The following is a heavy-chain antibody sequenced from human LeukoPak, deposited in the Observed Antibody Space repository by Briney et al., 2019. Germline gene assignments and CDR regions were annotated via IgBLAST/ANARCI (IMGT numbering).Heavy chain of an antibody. Sequence: PSETLSLTCTVSGGSISSSYLSWLRQPPGKGLEWMGHMYYSGSTNHNPSLKSRVTTSVDTSKNQFSLKLSSVTAADTAVYYCASSGTIDAFDVWGQGTMVTVSS. D-gene: IGHD1-26*01. CDR3: ASSGTIDAFDV. J-gene: IGHJ3*01. CDR2: MYYSGST. V-gene: IGHV4-59*01. CDR1: GGSISSSY.